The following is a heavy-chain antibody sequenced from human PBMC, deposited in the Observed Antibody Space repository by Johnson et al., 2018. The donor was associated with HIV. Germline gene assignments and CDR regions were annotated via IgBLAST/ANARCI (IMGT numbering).Heavy chain of an antibody. Sequence: QVQLVESGGGLIQPGGSLRLSCAASGFTFSSYGMHWVRQAPGKGLEWVAVIWYDGSDKYYADSVKGRFTISRDNSKNTLYLQMHSLRAGDTAVYYCARERARQEVGIDGDFDLWGQGTMVTVSS. J-gene: IGHJ3*01. D-gene: IGHD2-21*01. CDR3: ARERARQEVGIDGDFDL. V-gene: IGHV3-33*08. CDR2: IWYDGSDK. CDR1: GFTFSSYG.